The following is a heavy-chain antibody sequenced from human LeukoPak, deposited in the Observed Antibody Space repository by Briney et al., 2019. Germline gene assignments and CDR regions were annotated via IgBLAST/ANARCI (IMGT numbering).Heavy chain of an antibody. CDR1: GFTFSSYA. Sequence: GGSLRLSCAASGFTFSSYAMSWVRQAPGKGLEWVSAISGSGGSTYYADSVKGRFTISRDNSKNTLYLQMNSLRAEDTAVYYCVKDLSPVVTAIPDYWGQGTLVTVSS. J-gene: IGHJ4*02. V-gene: IGHV3-23*01. CDR2: ISGSGGST. CDR3: VKDLSPVVTAIPDY. D-gene: IGHD2-21*02.